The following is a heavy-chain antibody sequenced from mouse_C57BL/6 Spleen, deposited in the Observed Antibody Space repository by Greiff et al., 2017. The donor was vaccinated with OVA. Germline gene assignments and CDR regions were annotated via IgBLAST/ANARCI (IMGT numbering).Heavy chain of an antibody. CDR2: IDPSDSYT. CDR3: TLTSWFAY. Sequence: QVQLQQPGAELVKPGASVKLSCKASGYTFTSYWMQWVKQRPGQGLEWIGEIDPSDSYTNYNQKFKGKATLTVDTSSSTAYMQLSSLTSEDTAVYYCTLTSWFAYWGQGTLVTVSA. J-gene: IGHJ3*01. D-gene: IGHD4-1*01. V-gene: IGHV1-50*01. CDR1: GYTFTSYW.